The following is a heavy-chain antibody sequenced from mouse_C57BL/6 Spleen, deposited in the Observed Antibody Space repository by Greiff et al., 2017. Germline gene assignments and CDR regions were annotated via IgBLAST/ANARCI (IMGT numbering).Heavy chain of an antibody. J-gene: IGHJ3*01. CDR1: GFSLTSYA. CDR3: ARTYYYGSSYPWFAY. V-gene: IGHV2-9-1*01. D-gene: IGHD1-1*01. CDR2: IWTGGGT. Sequence: VHLVESGPGLVAPSQSLSITCTVSGFSLTSYAISWVRQPPGKGLEWLGVIWTGGGTNYNSALKSRLSISKDNSKSQVFLKMNSLQTDDTARYXGARTYYYGSSYPWFAYWGQGTLVTVSA.